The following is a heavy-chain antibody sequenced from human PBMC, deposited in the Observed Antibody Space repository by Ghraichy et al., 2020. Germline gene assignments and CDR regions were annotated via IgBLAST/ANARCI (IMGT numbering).Heavy chain of an antibody. CDR3: TRLGYEWEPPEFIGEDWYYYGMDV. V-gene: IGHV3-49*04. Sequence: GGSLRLSCTASGFTFGDYAMSWVRQAPGKGLEWVGFIRSKAYGGTTEYAASVKGRFTISRDDSKSIAYLQMNSLKTEDTAVYYCTRLGYEWEPPEFIGEDWYYYGMDVWGQGTTVTVSS. D-gene: IGHD1-26*01. J-gene: IGHJ6*02. CDR1: GFTFGDYA. CDR2: IRSKAYGGTT.